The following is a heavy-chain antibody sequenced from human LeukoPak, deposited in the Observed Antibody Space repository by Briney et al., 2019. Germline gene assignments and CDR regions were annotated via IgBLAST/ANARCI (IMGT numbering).Heavy chain of an antibody. Sequence: PGRSLRLSCAASGFTFSNYAMHWVRQAPGKGLEWVAVISYDGSNKYYADSVKGRFTISRDNAKNSLYLQMNSLRPEDTALYYCAKGRGYYSPDYWGQGTLVTVSS. J-gene: IGHJ4*02. V-gene: IGHV3-30-3*01. CDR1: GFTFSNYA. CDR2: ISYDGSNK. D-gene: IGHD3-22*01. CDR3: AKGRGYYSPDY.